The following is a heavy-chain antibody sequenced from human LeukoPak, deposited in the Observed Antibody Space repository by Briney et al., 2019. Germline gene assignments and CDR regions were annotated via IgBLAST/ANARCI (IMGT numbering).Heavy chain of an antibody. D-gene: IGHD3-10*01. J-gene: IGHJ4*02. CDR3: AANSADYNTLGSSYKV. Sequence: SETLSLTCTVSSGSISSSPYYWGWIRQSPGKGLEWIGSISYSGTTYYNPSLKSRVTISVDTSKNQFSLKLNSVTAADTAVYYCAANSADYNTLGSSYKVWGQGTLATVSS. V-gene: IGHV4-39*01. CDR1: SGSISSSPYY. CDR2: ISYSGTT.